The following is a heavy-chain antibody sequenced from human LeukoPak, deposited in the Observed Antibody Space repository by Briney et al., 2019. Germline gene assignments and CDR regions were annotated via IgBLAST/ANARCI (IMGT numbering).Heavy chain of an antibody. CDR1: GFTFSRSW. D-gene: IGHD3-10*01. CDR2: INDDGSTT. V-gene: IGHV3-74*01. CDR3: ARGGITMVRGVIKGGGRDGPFDY. Sequence: PGGSLRLSCAASGFTFSRSWMHWVRQAPGKGLVWVSRINDDGSTTSYADSVKGRFTISRDNAKNTLYLQMNSLRAEDTAVYYCARGGITMVRGVIKGGGRDGPFDYWGQGTLVTVSS. J-gene: IGHJ4*02.